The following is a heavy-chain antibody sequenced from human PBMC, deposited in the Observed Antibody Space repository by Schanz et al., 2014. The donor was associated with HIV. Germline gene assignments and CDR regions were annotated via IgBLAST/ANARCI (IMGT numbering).Heavy chain of an antibody. D-gene: IGHD2-2*03. V-gene: IGHV1-18*01. CDR2: ISVYNGNT. Sequence: QIQLVQSGGEVKKPGASVKVSCKASGYSFTSYGVGWMRQAPGQGLKWMGWISVYNGNTNYAEDYQGRVTMTTDTSTRTAYMELRSLRSDDSAVYYCAREVDIVVVPAAIVGWFDPWGQGTLVTVSS. CDR3: AREVDIVVVPAAIVGWFDP. J-gene: IGHJ5*02. CDR1: GYSFTSYG.